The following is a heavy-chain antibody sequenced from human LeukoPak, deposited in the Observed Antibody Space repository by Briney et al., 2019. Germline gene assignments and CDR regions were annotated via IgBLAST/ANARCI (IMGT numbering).Heavy chain of an antibody. V-gene: IGHV3-23*01. J-gene: IGHJ5*02. Sequence: PGGSLRLSCAASGFTFSNAWMSWVRQAPGKGLEWVSAISGSGGSTYYADSVKGRFTISRDNSKNTLYLQMNSLRAEDTAVYYCAKDHGIDGSGSYPYNWFDPWGQGTLVTVSS. CDR2: ISGSGGST. CDR1: GFTFSNAW. D-gene: IGHD3-10*01. CDR3: AKDHGIDGSGSYPYNWFDP.